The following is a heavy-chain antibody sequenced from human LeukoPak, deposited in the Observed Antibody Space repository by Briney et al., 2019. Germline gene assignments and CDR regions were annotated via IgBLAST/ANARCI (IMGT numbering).Heavy chain of an antibody. CDR1: GGSISSGDYY. J-gene: IGHJ3*02. D-gene: IGHD1-1*01. Sequence: SQTLSLTCTVSGGSISSGDYYWSWIRQPPGTGLEWIGYIYYSGSTYYNLSLKSRVTISVDTSKNQFSLKLSSVTAADTAVYYCASQLDESAFDIWGQGTMVTVSS. V-gene: IGHV4-30-4*01. CDR2: IYYSGST. CDR3: ASQLDESAFDI.